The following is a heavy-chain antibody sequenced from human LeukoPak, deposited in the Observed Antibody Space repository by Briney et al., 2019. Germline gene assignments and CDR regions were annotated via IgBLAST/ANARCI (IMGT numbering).Heavy chain of an antibody. Sequence: GGSLRLSCAASGFTFRSNCMSWVRQAPGNGLEWVAKINQDGSQTQYVDSVKGRFTISRDKAKNSLHLQMHSLRADDTAVYYCAKHNDSDFDYWGQGTLVTVSP. J-gene: IGHJ4*02. D-gene: IGHD1-1*01. CDR1: GFTFRSNC. CDR3: AKHNDSDFDY. CDR2: INQDGSQT. V-gene: IGHV3-7*01.